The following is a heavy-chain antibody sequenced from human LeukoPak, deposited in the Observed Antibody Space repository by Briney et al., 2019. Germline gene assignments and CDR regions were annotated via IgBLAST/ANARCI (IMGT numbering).Heavy chain of an antibody. V-gene: IGHV3-21*01. CDR3: ARAEYYYYGMDV. J-gene: IGHJ6*02. CDR1: GFTFSSYS. Sequence: GGSQRLSCAASGFTFSSYSMNWVRQAPGKGLEWVSSISSSSSYIYYANSVKGRFTISRDNAKNSLYLQMNSLRAEDTAVYYCARAEYYYYGMDVWGQGTTVTVSS. CDR2: ISSSSSYI.